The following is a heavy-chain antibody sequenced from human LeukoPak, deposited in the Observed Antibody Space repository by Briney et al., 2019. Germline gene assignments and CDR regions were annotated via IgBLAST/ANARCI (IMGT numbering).Heavy chain of an antibody. J-gene: IGHJ4*01. CDR2: ISSRSTSI. CDR3: ARDYIAYDPLDY. Sequence: GGSLRLSCAASGFTFSSYDMNWVRQAPGKGLEWVSSISSRSTSIYYADSVKGRFTISRDNAKNSLYLQMNSLRAEDTAVYWCARDYIAYDPLDYWGHGTLVTVSS. D-gene: IGHD3-3*01. V-gene: IGHV3-21*01. CDR1: GFTFSSYD.